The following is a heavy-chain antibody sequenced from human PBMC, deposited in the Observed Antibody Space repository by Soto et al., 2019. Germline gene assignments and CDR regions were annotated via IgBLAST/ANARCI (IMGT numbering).Heavy chain of an antibody. D-gene: IGHD1-20*01. CDR2: IYSGGST. J-gene: IGHJ3*02. CDR1: GFTVSSNY. Sequence: GGSLTLSCAASGFTVSSNYMSWVRQAPGKGLEWVSVIYSGGSTYYADSVKGRFTISRHNSKNTLYLQMNSLRAEDTAVYYCARAPITGTTGAFDIWGQGTMVPVS. CDR3: ARAPITGTTGAFDI. V-gene: IGHV3-53*04.